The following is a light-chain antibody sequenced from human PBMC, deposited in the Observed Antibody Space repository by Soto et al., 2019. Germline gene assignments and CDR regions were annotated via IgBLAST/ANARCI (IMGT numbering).Light chain of an antibody. CDR1: SSDIGGYNY. CDR3: SSYTSSSTGV. V-gene: IGLV2-14*03. CDR2: EVS. J-gene: IGLJ3*02. Sequence: QSALTQPASVSGSPGQSITISCTGTSSDIGGYNYVSWYQQHPGKAPKLMIYEVSDRPSGVSSRFSASTSGNTASLTISGLQTEDEADYYCSSYTSSSTGVFGGGTKLTVL.